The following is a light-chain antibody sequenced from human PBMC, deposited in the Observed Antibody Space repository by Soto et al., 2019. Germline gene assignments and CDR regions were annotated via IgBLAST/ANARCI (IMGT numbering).Light chain of an antibody. V-gene: IGLV1-40*01. CDR3: QSYDSSLSVV. CDR2: GNT. Sequence: QSVLTQPPSVSGAPGPRVTISCTGRRSNIGAGYDVHWYQQLPGTAPKLLIYGNTNRPSGVPDRFSGSKSGTSASLAITGLQAEDEADYYCQSYDSSLSVVFGGGTKLTVL. J-gene: IGLJ2*01. CDR1: RSNIGAGYD.